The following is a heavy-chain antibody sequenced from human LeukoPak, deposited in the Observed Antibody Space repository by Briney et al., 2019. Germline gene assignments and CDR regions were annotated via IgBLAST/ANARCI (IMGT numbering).Heavy chain of an antibody. CDR2: IYYSGST. Sequence: SETLSLTCTVSGGSISSYYWSWIRQPPGKGLEWIGYIYYSGSTNYNPSLKSRVTISVDTSKNQFSLKLSSVTAADPAVYYCARVASYSNYSSSHGTDVSGQGTTVTVSS. D-gene: IGHD4-4*01. V-gene: IGHV4-59*01. J-gene: IGHJ6*02. CDR1: GGSISSYY. CDR3: ARVASYSNYSSSHGTDV.